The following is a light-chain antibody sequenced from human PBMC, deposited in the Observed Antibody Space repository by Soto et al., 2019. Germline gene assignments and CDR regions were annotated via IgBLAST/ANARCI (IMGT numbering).Light chain of an antibody. CDR2: DVG. Sequence: QSALTQPASVSGSPGQSIAISCTGTSSDVGGYNYVSWYQQHPGKAPKLMIYDVGNRPSGVSNRFSGSKSGNTASLTISGLQAEDEADYYCSSYTSSSTPYVFGTGTKVNVL. CDR1: SSDVGGYNY. J-gene: IGLJ1*01. V-gene: IGLV2-14*01. CDR3: SSYTSSSTPYV.